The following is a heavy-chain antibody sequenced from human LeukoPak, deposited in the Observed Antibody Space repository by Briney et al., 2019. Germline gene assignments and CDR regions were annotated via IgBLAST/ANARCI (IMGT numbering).Heavy chain of an antibody. CDR1: GYGFTNYG. D-gene: IGHD1-26*01. V-gene: IGHV1-18*01. CDR3: ARRGRIGEYFQH. CDR2: ISGYNSKP. J-gene: IGHJ1*01. Sequence: ASVKVSCKTSGYGFTNYGITWVRQAPGQGLEWMGWISGYNSKPFYAQNFQGRVTMTTDTSTSTVYMELRSLRSDDTAVYYCARRGRIGEYFQHWGQGTLVTVSS.